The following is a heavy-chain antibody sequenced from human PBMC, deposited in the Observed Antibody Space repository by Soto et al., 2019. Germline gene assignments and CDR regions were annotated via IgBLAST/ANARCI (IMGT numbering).Heavy chain of an antibody. CDR2: IIPIFGTA. V-gene: IGHV1-69*01. D-gene: IGHD2-2*02. J-gene: IGHJ6*02. CDR3: AISDCSSTSCYRNDYYGMDV. Sequence: QVQLVQSGAEVKKPGSSVKVSCKASGGTFSSYAISWVRQAPGQGLEWMGGIIPIFGTANYAQKFQGRVTITADESTSTAYMELSSLRSEDTAVYYCAISDCSSTSCYRNDYYGMDVWGQGTTVTVSS. CDR1: GGTFSSYA.